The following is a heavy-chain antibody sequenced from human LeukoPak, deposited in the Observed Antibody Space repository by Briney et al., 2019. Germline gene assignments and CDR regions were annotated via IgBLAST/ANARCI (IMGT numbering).Heavy chain of an antibody. V-gene: IGHV1-24*01. CDR1: GYTLTELS. J-gene: IGHJ6*03. Sequence: ASVKVSCKVSGYTLTELSMHWVRQAPGKGLEWMGGFDPEDGETIYAEKFQDRVTVAKDTSTDTAYMELSSLRSEDTAVYYCATDGLVRRFKFYHYMDVWGKGTTVTISS. CDR3: ATDGLVRRFKFYHYMDV. CDR2: FDPEDGET. D-gene: IGHD1-26*01.